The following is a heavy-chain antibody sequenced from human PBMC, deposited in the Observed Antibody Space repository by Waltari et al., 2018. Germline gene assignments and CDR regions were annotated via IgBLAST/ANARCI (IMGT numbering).Heavy chain of an antibody. CDR1: GDFPSDDH. CDR2: RRNTGAT. V-gene: IGHV4-59*08. Sequence: SVSGDFPSDDHWTWLSQAPGKRLEWIAYRRNTGATKCTPSLESRVTLSSDTSTKQFSLRLTSVTAADTAVYFCARLPTKYFDSLGWGFFDQWGQGILVTVSS. J-gene: IGHJ4*02. D-gene: IGHD3-9*01. CDR3: ARLPTKYFDSLGWGFFDQ.